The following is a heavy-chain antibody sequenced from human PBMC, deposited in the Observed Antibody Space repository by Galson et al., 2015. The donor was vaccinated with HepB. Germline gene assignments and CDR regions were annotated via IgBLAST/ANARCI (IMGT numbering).Heavy chain of an antibody. V-gene: IGHV1-69*13. CDR2: IIPIFGPA. CDR1: GGTFSSYA. J-gene: IGHJ6*02. CDR3: ARAPYCGGDCYSSGMDV. D-gene: IGHD2-21*02. Sequence: SVKVSCKASGGTFSSYAISWVRQAPGQGLEWMGGIIPIFGPANYAQKLQGRVTITADESTSTAYMELSSLRSEDTAVYYCARAPYCGGDCYSSGMDVWGQGTTVTVSS.